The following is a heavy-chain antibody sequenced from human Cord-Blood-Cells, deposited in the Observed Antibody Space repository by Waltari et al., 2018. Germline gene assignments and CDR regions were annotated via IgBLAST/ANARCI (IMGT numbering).Heavy chain of an antibody. V-gene: IGHV3-43D*03. J-gene: IGHJ5*02. CDR3: AKGAAAGNWFDP. CDR1: GFTFDDYA. D-gene: IGHD6-13*01. Sequence: EVQLVESGGVVVQPGGSLRLSCAASGFTFDDYAMHWVRQAPGKGLEWVSRSSWDGGSTYYADSVKGRFTISRDNSKNSLYLQMNSLRAEDTALYYCAKGAAAGNWFDPWGQGTLVTVSS. CDR2: SSWDGGST.